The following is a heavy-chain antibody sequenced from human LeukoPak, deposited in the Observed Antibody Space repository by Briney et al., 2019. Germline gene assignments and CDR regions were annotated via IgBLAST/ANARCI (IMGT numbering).Heavy chain of an antibody. D-gene: IGHD5/OR15-5a*01. Sequence: GGSLRLSCAASGFTVSSNYMSWVRQAPGKGLEWVSIIYSGGSAYYADSVKGRFTIARDNSKNTLYLQMNSLRVEDTAVYYCARDLYFDAWGQGTLVIVSS. J-gene: IGHJ5*02. CDR1: GFTVSSNY. CDR2: IYSGGSA. CDR3: ARDLYFDA. V-gene: IGHV3-66*01.